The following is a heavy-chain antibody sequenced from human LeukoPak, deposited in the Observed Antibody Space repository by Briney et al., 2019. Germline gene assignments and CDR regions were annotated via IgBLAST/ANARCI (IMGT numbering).Heavy chain of an antibody. CDR3: ARDPPPDSFCSGGSCYSPVGFDI. V-gene: IGHV1-18*01. CDR2: ISAYNGNT. J-gene: IGHJ3*02. D-gene: IGHD2-15*01. CDR1: GYTFTSYG. Sequence: ASVKVSCKASGYTFTSYGISWVRPAPGQGLEWMGWISAYNGNTKNAQKFQGRVTMTTDTSTSTAYMELRSLRSDDTAVYYCARDPPPDSFCSGGSCYSPVGFDIWGQGTMVTVSS.